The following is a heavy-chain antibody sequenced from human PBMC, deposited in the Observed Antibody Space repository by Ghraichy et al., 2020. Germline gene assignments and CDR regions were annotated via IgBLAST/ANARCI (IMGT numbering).Heavy chain of an antibody. D-gene: IGHD5-24*01. V-gene: IGHV1-2*02. CDR1: GYTFTGYY. J-gene: IGHJ4*02. Sequence: ASVKVSCKASGYTFTGYYMHWVRQAPGQGLEWMGWINPNSGGTNYAQKFQGRVTMTRDTSISTAYMELSRLRSDDTAVYYCAREKSRMNGYNWMGLPFDYWGQGTLVTVSS. CDR2: INPNSGGT. CDR3: AREKSRMNGYNWMGLPFDY.